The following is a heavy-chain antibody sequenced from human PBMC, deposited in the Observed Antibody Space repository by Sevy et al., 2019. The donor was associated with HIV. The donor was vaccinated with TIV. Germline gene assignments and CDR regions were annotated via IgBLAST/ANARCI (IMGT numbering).Heavy chain of an antibody. CDR3: ASHGNYYDSSGYYFGAFDI. V-gene: IGHV4-39*01. CDR2: LYYSGST. CDR1: GGSISKSSYY. J-gene: IGHJ3*02. Sequence: SETLSLTCTVSGGSISKSSYYWGWVRQPPGKGLEWIGSLYYSGSTYSNPSLKSRVTISVDTSKNQFSLKLSSVTAADTAVYYCASHGNYYDSSGYYFGAFDIWGQGTMVTVSS. D-gene: IGHD3-22*01.